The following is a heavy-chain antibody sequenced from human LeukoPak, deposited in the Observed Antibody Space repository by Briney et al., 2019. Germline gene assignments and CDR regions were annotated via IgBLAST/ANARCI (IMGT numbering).Heavy chain of an antibody. J-gene: IGHJ6*02. D-gene: IGHD3-9*01. CDR3: ARGSAVLRYFDWLPGFYYYYGMDV. V-gene: IGHV4-61*01. CDR1: GGSVSSGSYY. CDR2: NYYSGST. Sequence: SETLSLTCTVSGGSVSSGSYYWSWIRQPPGKGLEWIGYNYYSGSTNYNPSLKSRVTISVDTSKNQFSLKLSSVTAADTAVYYCARGSAVLRYFDWLPGFYYYYGMDVWGQGTTVTVSS.